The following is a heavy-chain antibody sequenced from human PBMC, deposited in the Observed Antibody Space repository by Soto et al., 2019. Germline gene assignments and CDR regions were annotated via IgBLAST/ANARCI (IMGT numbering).Heavy chain of an antibody. CDR1: GLTLSNYW. Sequence: EVQLVESGGGPVQAGGSLRLSCAASGLTLSNYWMQWVRQGPGKGLVWVAHINSDGITTKYAESVKGRFTISRDAAKNMLYLQMNSLRHDDTAVYYCAKVKGGSGARGDPLDLWGQGILVTVSS. J-gene: IGHJ5*02. CDR2: INSDGITT. CDR3: AKVKGGSGARGDPLDL. V-gene: IGHV3-74*03. D-gene: IGHD2-15*01.